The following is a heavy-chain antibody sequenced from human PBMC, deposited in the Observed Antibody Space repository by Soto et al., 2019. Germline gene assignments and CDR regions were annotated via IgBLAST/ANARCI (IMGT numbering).Heavy chain of an antibody. Sequence: ASVKVSCKASGYTFTGYYIHWVRQAPGQGPEWMGEISPNSGGTKYAQRFQGRVTMTRDTSITTVYMELSNLSPDDTAVYYCGKGRSGDVGVFYWGQGTLVTVSS. CDR2: ISPNSGGT. D-gene: IGHD1-26*01. CDR1: GYTFTGYY. V-gene: IGHV1-2*02. CDR3: GKGRSGDVGVFY. J-gene: IGHJ4*02.